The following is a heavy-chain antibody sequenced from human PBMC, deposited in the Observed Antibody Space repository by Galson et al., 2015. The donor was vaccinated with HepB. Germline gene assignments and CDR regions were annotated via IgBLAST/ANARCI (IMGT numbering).Heavy chain of an antibody. V-gene: IGHV5-51*03. CDR1: GYSFTTYW. Sequence: SGAEVKKPGESLKISCKGSGYSFTTYWIGWVRQMPGKGLEWMGILYPDDSDTKYRPSFQGQVTISADKSISTAYLQWSSLKASDTAMYYCAARAGSSGWYTTAFDIWGQGTMVTVSS. J-gene: IGHJ3*02. D-gene: IGHD6-19*01. CDR2: LYPDDSDT. CDR3: AARAGSSGWYTTAFDI.